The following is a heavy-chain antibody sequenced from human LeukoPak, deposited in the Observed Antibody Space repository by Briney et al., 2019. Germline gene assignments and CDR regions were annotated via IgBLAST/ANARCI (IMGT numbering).Heavy chain of an antibody. CDR3: ARDGPRIAVDFDY. V-gene: IGHV1-2*02. J-gene: IGHJ4*02. D-gene: IGHD6-19*01. CDR1: GYIFSDYY. Sequence: ASVKVSCRASGYIFSDYYIYWVRQAPGQGLECMGWINPDSGDTKYAQKFQGRVTVTRDTSINTVYMELSRLTSDDTAVYYCARDGPRIAVDFDYWGQGTLVTVSA. CDR2: INPDSGDT.